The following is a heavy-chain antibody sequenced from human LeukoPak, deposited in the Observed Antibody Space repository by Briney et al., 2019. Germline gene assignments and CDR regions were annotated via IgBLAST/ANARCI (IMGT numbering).Heavy chain of an antibody. V-gene: IGHV1-8*03. CDR2: MIPTCGKT. J-gene: IGHJ3*02. D-gene: IGHD6-19*01. CDR1: GYTFTSYD. CDR3: ARGPPIAVADGDDAFDI. Sequence: ASVKVPCKASGYTFTSYDTNWVRQANGKGLEWMGRMIPTCGKTVYAKKFQGRVTITMNTSISTAYMKLSSLRSEDTAVYYCARGPPIAVADGDDAFDIWGQGTMVTVSS.